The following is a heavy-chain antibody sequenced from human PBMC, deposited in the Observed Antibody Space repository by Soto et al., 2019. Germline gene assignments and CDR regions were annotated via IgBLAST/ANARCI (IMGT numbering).Heavy chain of an antibody. D-gene: IGHD4-17*01. CDR1: GCTFDDYA. Sequence: PGGSLRLSCAASGCTFDDYAMHWVRQAPGKGLEWVSGISWNSGSIGYADSVKGRFTISRDNAKNSLYLQMNSLRAEDTALYYCAKDHGDYYYYMDVWGKGTTVTVSS. CDR3: AKDHGDYYYYMDV. CDR2: ISWNSGSI. J-gene: IGHJ6*03. V-gene: IGHV3-9*01.